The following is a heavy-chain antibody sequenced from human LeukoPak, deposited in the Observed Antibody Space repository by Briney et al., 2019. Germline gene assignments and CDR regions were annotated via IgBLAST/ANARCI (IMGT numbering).Heavy chain of an antibody. V-gene: IGHV3-23*01. CDR1: GFTFSSYA. D-gene: IGHD1-26*01. CDR3: AKERSRLVGETGGVDY. Sequence: GGSLRLSCAASGFTFSSYAMSWGRQAPGKGLEWVSAISGSGGSTYYADSVKGRFTISRDNSKNTLYLQMNSLRAEDTAVYYCAKERSRLVGETGGVDYWGQGTLVTVSS. CDR2: ISGSGGST. J-gene: IGHJ4*02.